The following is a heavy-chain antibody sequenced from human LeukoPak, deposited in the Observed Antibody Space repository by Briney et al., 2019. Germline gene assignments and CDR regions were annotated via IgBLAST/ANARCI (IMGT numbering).Heavy chain of an antibody. D-gene: IGHD3-3*01. V-gene: IGHV3-33*01. Sequence: GRSLRLSCAASGFTFNRNGMHWVRQAPGKGLEWVALISFDGSREYYGDSVKGRFIISRDNSKNTLYLQMNSLRAEDTAVYYCAREMRFLESGYFDYWGQGTLVTVSS. CDR3: AREMRFLESGYFDY. J-gene: IGHJ4*02. CDR2: ISFDGSRE. CDR1: GFTFNRNG.